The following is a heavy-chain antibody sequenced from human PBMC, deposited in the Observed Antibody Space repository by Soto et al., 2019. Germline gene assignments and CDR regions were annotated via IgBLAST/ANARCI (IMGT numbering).Heavy chain of an antibody. CDR1: GFTFISYG. V-gene: IGHV3-33*01. CDR2: IWYDGSNK. D-gene: IGHD1-26*01. J-gene: IGHJ6*02. CDR3: ASLFIVGATTGGYYYGMDV. Sequence: GGSLRLSCAASGFTFISYGMHWVRQAPGKGLEWVAVIWYDGSNKYYADSVKGRFTISRDNSKNTLYLQMNSLRAEDTAVYYCASLFIVGATTGGYYYGMDVWGQGTTVTVSS.